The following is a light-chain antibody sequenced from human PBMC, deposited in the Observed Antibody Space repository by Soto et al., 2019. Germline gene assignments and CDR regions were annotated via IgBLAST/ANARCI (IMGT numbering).Light chain of an antibody. V-gene: IGLV2-14*01. J-gene: IGLJ3*02. CDR1: RSDVGAYNS. CDR2: AVS. Sequence: QSALTQPASVSGSPGQSITISCTGTRSDVGAYNSVSWYQQRPGKVPTLIIFAVSIRPSGISNRFSGSRSGNTASLAISGLQADDEADYYCSSYTSNDLLFGGGTKLTVL. CDR3: SSYTSNDLL.